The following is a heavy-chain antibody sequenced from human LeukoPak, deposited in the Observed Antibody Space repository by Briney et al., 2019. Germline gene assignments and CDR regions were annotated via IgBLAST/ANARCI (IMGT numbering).Heavy chain of an antibody. D-gene: IGHD3-16*02. CDR1: GYTFTSYG. J-gene: IGHJ3*02. V-gene: IGHV1-18*01. CDR3: AREAVTITFGGVIVGDAFDI. Sequence: GASVKVSCKASGYTFTSYGISWVRQAPGQGLEWMGWISAYNGNTNYAQKLQGRVTMTTDTSTSTAYMELRSLRSDDTAVYYCAREAVTITFGGVIVGDAFDIWGQGTMVTVSS. CDR2: ISAYNGNT.